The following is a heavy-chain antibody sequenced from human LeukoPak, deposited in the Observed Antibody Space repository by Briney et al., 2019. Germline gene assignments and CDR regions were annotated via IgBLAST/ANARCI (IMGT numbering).Heavy chain of an antibody. CDR1: GYTFTNHA. J-gene: IGHJ4*02. D-gene: IGHD5-18*01. CDR3: GRDPKLGIRGYTYGYIDF. Sequence: GASVKVSCETSGYTFTNHAINWVRQAPGQGLEWMGWINTNTENPTYAQGFTGRYVFSLDTSVSTAYLQISGLKADDTAVYYCGRDPKLGIRGYTYGYIDFWGQGTLVTVSS. V-gene: IGHV7-4-1*02. CDR2: INTNTENP.